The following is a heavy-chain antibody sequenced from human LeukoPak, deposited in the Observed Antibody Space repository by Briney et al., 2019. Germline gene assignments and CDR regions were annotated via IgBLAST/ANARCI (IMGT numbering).Heavy chain of an antibody. D-gene: IGHD5-18*01. CDR1: GYTFTGYY. CDR3: AREDTAMASYYFDY. Sequence: ASVKVSCKASGYTFTGYYMHWVRQAPGQGLEWMGWINPNSGGTNYAQKFQGRVTMTGDTSISAAYMELSRLRSDDTAVYYCAREDTAMASYYFDYWGQGTLVTVSS. CDR2: INPNSGGT. V-gene: IGHV1-2*02. J-gene: IGHJ4*02.